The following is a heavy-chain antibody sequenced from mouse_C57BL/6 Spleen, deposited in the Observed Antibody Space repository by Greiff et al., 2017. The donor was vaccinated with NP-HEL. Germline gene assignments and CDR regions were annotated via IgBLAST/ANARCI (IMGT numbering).Heavy chain of an antibody. Sequence: QVQLQQSGPELVKPGASVTISCKASGYAFSSSWMNWVKQRPGKGLEWIGRINPGDGDTNYNGKFKGKATLTADKSSSTAYMQLSSLTSEDSAVYFCARGAGSNPFAYWGQGTLVTVSA. D-gene: IGHD6-2*01. J-gene: IGHJ3*01. CDR2: INPGDGDT. CDR1: GYAFSSSW. CDR3: ARGAGSNPFAY. V-gene: IGHV1-82*01.